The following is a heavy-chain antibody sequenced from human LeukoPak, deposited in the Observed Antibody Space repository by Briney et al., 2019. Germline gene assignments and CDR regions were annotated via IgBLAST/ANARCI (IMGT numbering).Heavy chain of an antibody. Sequence: ASVKVSCKASGYTFTNYDINWVRQATGQGLEWMGWMSPQSANLAYAEKFQGRVTMTSDTSTNTAYMELSSLRSDDTAVYYCARGRGYYGSGTYRISRYPSDYWGQGTLVTVSS. CDR2: MSPQSANL. D-gene: IGHD3-10*01. J-gene: IGHJ4*02. V-gene: IGHV1-8*01. CDR1: GYTFTNYD. CDR3: ARGRGYYGSGTYRISRYPSDY.